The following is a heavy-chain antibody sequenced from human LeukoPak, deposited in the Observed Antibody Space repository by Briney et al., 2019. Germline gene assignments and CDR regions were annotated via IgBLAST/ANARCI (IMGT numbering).Heavy chain of an antibody. CDR1: GFSFTSYA. D-gene: IGHD5-24*01. J-gene: IGHJ4*02. V-gene: IGHV1-2*02. CDR3: ARDRYGDGFAHLDY. CDR2: ITLGGGT. Sequence: GASVKVSCKASGFSFTSYAIHWVRQAPGQGLEWMGWITLGGGTNYAQKFQGRVAITWDTSITTAYMDLSRLTSDDTAVYYCARDRYGDGFAHLDYWGQGALVTVSS.